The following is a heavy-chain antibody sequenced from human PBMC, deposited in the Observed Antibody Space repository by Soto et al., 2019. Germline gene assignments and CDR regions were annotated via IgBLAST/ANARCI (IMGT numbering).Heavy chain of an antibody. CDR3: AKATGLLDPFDY. CDR1: GLILTSQA. Sequence: EVQLLESGGGLVQPGGSLRLSCATSGLILTSQAMGWVRQAPGKGLEWVSSITAGGGTDYADSVRGRFTISRDNSKNTLYLQMSSLRAEDTAIYYCAKATGLLDPFDYWGQGILVTVSS. J-gene: IGHJ4*02. V-gene: IGHV3-23*01. D-gene: IGHD3-3*01. CDR2: ITAGGGT.